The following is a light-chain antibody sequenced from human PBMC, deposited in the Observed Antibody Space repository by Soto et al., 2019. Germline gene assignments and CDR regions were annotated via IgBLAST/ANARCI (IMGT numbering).Light chain of an antibody. Sequence: QSVPTQPSSVSASPGRSFRISCPGHRSAVGAPSFVSCYQHLPGRARKVIIFEATSGPSGVSDRFSGSNAAITASLTISGLQAANEAEYFCVSSDTTDTFGFGRGTKVTV. V-gene: IGLV2-14*01. CDR2: EAT. CDR1: RSAVGAPSF. CDR3: VSSDTTDTFG. J-gene: IGLJ1*01.